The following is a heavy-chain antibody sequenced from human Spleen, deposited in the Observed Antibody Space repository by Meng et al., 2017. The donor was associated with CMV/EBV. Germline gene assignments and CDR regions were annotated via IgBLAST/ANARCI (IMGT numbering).Heavy chain of an antibody. D-gene: IGHD3-3*01. CDR2: ISYDGNYI. V-gene: IGHV3-30*04. J-gene: IGHJ4*02. Sequence: GESLKISCAASGFTFSSHAMHWVRQAPGKGLEWVALISYDGNYIYYPDSGKGRLTISRDNSENTLYLQMNSLRPEDTAVYYCAREGTYDFWSGYPTSYFDDWGQGTLVTVSS. CDR1: GFTFSSHA. CDR3: AREGTYDFWSGYPTSYFDD.